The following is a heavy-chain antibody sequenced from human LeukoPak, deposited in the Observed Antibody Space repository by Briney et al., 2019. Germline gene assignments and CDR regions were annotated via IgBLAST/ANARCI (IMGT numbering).Heavy chain of an antibody. Sequence: GGSLRLSCAASGFTFDDYGMSWVRQAPGKGLEWVSGIYWNGGSAGYADSVKGRFTISRDNSKNTLYLQMNNLRAEDTAVDYCARESGWGLPHAFDFWGQGTMVAVSS. J-gene: IGHJ3*01. CDR1: GFTFDDYG. CDR3: ARESGWGLPHAFDF. CDR2: IYWNGGSA. D-gene: IGHD3-3*01. V-gene: IGHV3-20*04.